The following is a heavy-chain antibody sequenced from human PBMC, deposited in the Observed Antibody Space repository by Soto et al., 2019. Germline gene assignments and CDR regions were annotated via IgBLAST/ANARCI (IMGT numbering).Heavy chain of an antibody. CDR1: GFTFSSYW. CDR3: AREAAAVFDY. D-gene: IGHD6-13*01. Sequence: EVQLVESGGGLVQPGGSLRLSCAASGFTFSSYWMHWVRQAPGKGLVWVSRINSDGSSTSYAESVQVRFTISRDNAKNTLYLQMNSLRAEDKTVYYCAREAAAVFDYWGQGTLVTVSS. J-gene: IGHJ4*02. CDR2: INSDGSST. V-gene: IGHV3-74*01.